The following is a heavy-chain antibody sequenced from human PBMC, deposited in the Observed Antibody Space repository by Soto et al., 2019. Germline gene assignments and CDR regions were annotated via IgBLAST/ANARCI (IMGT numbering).Heavy chain of an antibody. Sequence: ASVKVSCKASGYTFTGYYMHWVRQAPGQGLEWMGWINPNSGGTNYAQKFQGRVTMTRDTSISTAYMELSRLRSDDTAVYYCARVLTYGSGSYYKGGWFDPWAQGTLVTVSS. D-gene: IGHD3-10*01. V-gene: IGHV1-2*02. CDR1: GYTFTGYY. CDR3: ARVLTYGSGSYYKGGWFDP. CDR2: INPNSGGT. J-gene: IGHJ5*02.